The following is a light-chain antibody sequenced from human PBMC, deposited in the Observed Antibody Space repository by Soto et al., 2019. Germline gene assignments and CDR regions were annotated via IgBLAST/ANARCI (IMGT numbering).Light chain of an antibody. CDR2: DVS. CDR1: SSDVGAYNF. CDR3: CSYTGSSTHV. V-gene: IGLV2-14*03. J-gene: IGLJ1*01. Sequence: QSVLTQPASVSGSRGQSITISCTGTSSDVGAYNFVSWYQQHPGKLPKLMIFDVSRRPSGVSDRFSGSNSGNTASLTISGLQADDEGDYYCCSYTGSSTHVFGSGTKLTVL.